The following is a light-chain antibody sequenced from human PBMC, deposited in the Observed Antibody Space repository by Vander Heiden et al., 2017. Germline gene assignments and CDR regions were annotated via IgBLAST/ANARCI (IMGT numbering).Light chain of an antibody. V-gene: IGKV3-20*01. Sequence: EIVLTQSPGTVSLSPGEGASLSCRASQSVSSSYLAWYQQKPGQAPRLLMYGASSRAPGIPARFSGSGYGTDFTLTMSSLEPEDSAVYYCQQYCTSHTFGGGTKVEIK. J-gene: IGKJ4*01. CDR2: GAS. CDR1: QSVSSSY. CDR3: QQYCTSHT.